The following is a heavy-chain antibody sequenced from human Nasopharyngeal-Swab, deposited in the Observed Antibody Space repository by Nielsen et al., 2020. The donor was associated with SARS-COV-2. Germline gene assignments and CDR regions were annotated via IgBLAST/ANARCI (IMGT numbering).Heavy chain of an antibody. Sequence: SGPTLVKPTQTLSLTCTFSGFSLSTSGVGVGWIRQPPGKALERLVLIYWDDDKRYSPSLKSRLTITKDTSKNQVVLTMTNMDPVDTATYYCARQGDYDILTGYGYWGQGTLVTVSS. V-gene: IGHV2-5*02. CDR2: IYWDDDK. D-gene: IGHD3-9*01. J-gene: IGHJ4*02. CDR3: ARQGDYDILTGYGY. CDR1: GFSLSTSGVG.